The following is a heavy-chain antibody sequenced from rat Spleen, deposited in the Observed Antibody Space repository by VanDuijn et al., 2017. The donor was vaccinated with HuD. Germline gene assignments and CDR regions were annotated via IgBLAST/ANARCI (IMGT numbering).Heavy chain of an antibody. CDR1: GFTFSNFY. D-gene: IGHD1-12*03. CDR2: ISTGGGNT. V-gene: IGHV5-25*01. CDR3: TRVDGYYRTMDG. Sequence: EVQLAESGGGLVQPGRSMKLSCTVSGFTFSNFYMAWARQVPTKGLEWVASISTGGGNTYYRDSVKGRFTISRDNAKSTLYLEMDSLRSEDTATYYCTRVDGYYRTMDGWGQGTSVTVSS. J-gene: IGHJ4*01.